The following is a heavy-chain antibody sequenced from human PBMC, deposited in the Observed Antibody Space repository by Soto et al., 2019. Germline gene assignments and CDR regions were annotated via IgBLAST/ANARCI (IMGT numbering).Heavy chain of an antibody. D-gene: IGHD3-16*02. V-gene: IGHV4-31*03. Sequence: PSETLSLTCTVSGGSISSGGYYWSWLRQQPGKGLEGSGYSYYRGSTYYNPTLKSRVTISVDASKTLFALKLSSVAAADTGVYYCARSASGSYYDYFWGGYRYALFDYWGQGTLVTVSS. CDR1: GGSISSGGYY. CDR3: ARSASGSYYDYFWGGYRYALFDY. J-gene: IGHJ4*02. CDR2: SYYRGST.